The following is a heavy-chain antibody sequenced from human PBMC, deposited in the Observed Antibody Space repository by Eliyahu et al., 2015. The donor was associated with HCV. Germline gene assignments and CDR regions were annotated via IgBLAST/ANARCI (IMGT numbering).Heavy chain of an antibody. J-gene: IGHJ6*02. V-gene: IGHV1-18*01. D-gene: IGHD3-10*01. Sequence: QVQLVQSGPEVKKPGASVKVSCKASGYTFTNYGLTWVRQAPGQGLEWMGWISGYNGNTNYAQKVQGRVTMITDTSTNTAYMELRSLRSDDTAVYYCARMGAYGSENYYYYDYFGMDVWGQGTTVTVSS. CDR2: ISGYNGNT. CDR1: GYTFTNYG. CDR3: ARMGAYGSENYYYYDYFGMDV.